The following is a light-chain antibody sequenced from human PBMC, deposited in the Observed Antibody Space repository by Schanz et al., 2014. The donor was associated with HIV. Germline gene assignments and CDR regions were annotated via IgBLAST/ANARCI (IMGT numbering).Light chain of an antibody. V-gene: IGKV3-15*01. Sequence: EIVLTQSPGTLSLSPGERATLSCRASQSISTYLAWYQQKPGQAPRLLMYDASNRATGIPARFSGSGSGTEFTLTISSLQSEDFAVYYCQQYNGWPPFTFGQGTKLEI. CDR1: QSISTY. J-gene: IGKJ2*01. CDR2: DAS. CDR3: QQYNGWPPFT.